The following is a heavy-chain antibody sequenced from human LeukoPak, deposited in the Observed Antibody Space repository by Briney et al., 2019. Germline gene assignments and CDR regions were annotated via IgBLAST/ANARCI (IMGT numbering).Heavy chain of an antibody. Sequence: GGSLRLSCAASGFTFNTYSMNWVRQAPGKGLEWVSIISRASESIFYADSVKGRFTISRDNAKNSLYLQMNSLRAEDTAVYYCARDLDYYDSSGYYYGAFDIWGQGTMVTVSS. V-gene: IGHV3-21*01. CDR1: GFTFNTYS. CDR2: ISRASESI. J-gene: IGHJ3*02. D-gene: IGHD3-22*01. CDR3: ARDLDYYDSSGYYYGAFDI.